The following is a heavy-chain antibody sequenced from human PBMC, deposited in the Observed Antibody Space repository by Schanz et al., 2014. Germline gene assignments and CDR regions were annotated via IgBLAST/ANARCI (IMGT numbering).Heavy chain of an antibody. V-gene: IGHV1-18*01. CDR1: GYTFTRSG. CDR2: IGGSTGNT. J-gene: IGHJ4*02. Sequence: QVQLVQSGGEVKTPGASVKVSCKASGYTFTRSGISWVRQAPGQGLEWMGWIGGSTGNTNFAQKLQGRVTMTTDTSTSTVYMELRSLTSDDSAVYYCARDRDQWDGNYLDYWGQGTLVTVSS. D-gene: IGHD1-26*01. CDR3: ARDRDQWDGNYLDY.